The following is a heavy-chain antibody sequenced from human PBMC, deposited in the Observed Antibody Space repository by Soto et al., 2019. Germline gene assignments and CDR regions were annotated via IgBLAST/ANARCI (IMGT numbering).Heavy chain of an antibody. D-gene: IGHD6-19*01. CDR3: AKGRGSGWAWYFDN. J-gene: IGHJ4*02. CDR2: ISDTGAST. V-gene: IGHV3-23*01. Sequence: SGASLRLSCAASGFTFKESAMNWVRQAPGKGLEWVASISDTGASTWYAESVRGRLSISRDNSKNTLYLQMNSLRDEDTAVYYCAKGRGSGWAWYFDNWGQGTLVTVSS. CDR1: GFTFKESA.